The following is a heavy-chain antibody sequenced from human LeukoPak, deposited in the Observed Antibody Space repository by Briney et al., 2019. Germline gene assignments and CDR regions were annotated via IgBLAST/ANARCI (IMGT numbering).Heavy chain of an antibody. CDR3: ARARYANAWYAFGI. V-gene: IGHV4-59*02. D-gene: IGHD2-2*01. Sequence: SETLSLTCTVSGGSVSSYYWSWIRRPPGRGLEWIAYLSHSGSSDSNPSLTSRVTTLVDTSKSQFSLKLTSVTAADTAVYYCARARYANAWYAFGIWGHGTMVTVSS. CDR1: GGSVSSYY. CDR2: LSHSGSS. J-gene: IGHJ3*02.